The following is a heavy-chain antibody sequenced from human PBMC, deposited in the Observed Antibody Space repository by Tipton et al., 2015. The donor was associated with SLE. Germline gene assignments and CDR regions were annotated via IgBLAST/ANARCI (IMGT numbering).Heavy chain of an antibody. V-gene: IGHV4-61*02. CDR3: ARHGYPEERWLQFNLEY. CDR2: IFTRGST. D-gene: IGHD5-24*01. J-gene: IGHJ4*02. Sequence: WSWIRQPAGKGLEWIGRIFTRGSTNENLSLKSRVTISLDTSKNQFSLNLNSVTAADTAVYYCARHGYPEERWLQFNLEYWGQGTLVTVSS.